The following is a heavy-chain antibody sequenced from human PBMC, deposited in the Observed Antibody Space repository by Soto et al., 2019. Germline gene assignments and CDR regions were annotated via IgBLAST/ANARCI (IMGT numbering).Heavy chain of an antibody. CDR3: TRDAAPPSGDGI. V-gene: IGHV1-18*01. CDR2: ISTYNGNT. Sequence: ASVKGSCKASGYTFTSYGISWVRQAPGQGLEWMGWISTYNGNTNYAQKLQGRVTMTTDTSTSTAYMGLRSLRSDDTAVYCCTRDAAPPSGDGIWGQGTMDTVSS. J-gene: IGHJ3*02. CDR1: GYTFTSYG. D-gene: IGHD3-10*01.